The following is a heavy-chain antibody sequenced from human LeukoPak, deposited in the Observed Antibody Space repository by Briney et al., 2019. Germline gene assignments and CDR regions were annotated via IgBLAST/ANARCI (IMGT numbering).Heavy chain of an antibody. CDR2: ISGGGDFT. CDR1: GFTFRSFA. D-gene: IGHD3-22*01. Sequence: PGGSLRLSCAASGFTFRSFAMNWVRQAPGKGLECVSAISGGGDFTKYADSVKGRFTISRDNSKGTLYLQMNSLRAEDTAVYYCAKSVFDSSGDPYMDVWGKGTTVTISS. CDR3: AKSVFDSSGDPYMDV. V-gene: IGHV3-23*01. J-gene: IGHJ6*03.